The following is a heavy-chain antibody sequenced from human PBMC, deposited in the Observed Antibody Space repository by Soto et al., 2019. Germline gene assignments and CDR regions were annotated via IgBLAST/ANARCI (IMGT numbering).Heavy chain of an antibody. CDR1: GITFDSPYSHA. CDR2: ISSKGAKT. J-gene: IGHJ4*01. D-gene: IGHD3-10*01. V-gene: IGHV3-23*01. CDR3: VSWLSANVNY. Sequence: GGSLRLSCAACGITFDSPYSHAMSWVRQSPGKGPEWVSTISSKGAKTHYAEAVQGRLTISKDASMNTVQLHMNSLRDDDTSTDSCVSWLSANVNYWGHGTPVNVSS.